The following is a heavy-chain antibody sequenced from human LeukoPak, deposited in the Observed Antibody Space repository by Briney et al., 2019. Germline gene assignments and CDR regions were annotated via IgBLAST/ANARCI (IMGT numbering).Heavy chain of an antibody. CDR3: AREVQARPLQQWLATMSYFDY. J-gene: IGHJ4*02. V-gene: IGHV3-7*01. CDR1: VFTFNNYW. D-gene: IGHD6-19*01. CDR2: IKHDGREK. Sequence: GGSLRLSCAASVFTFNNYWMTWVRQAPGKGLEWVANIKHDGREKYCVDSVKGRFTISRDNAKNSLYLQMNSLRAEDTAVYYCAREVQARPLQQWLATMSYFDYWGQGTLVTVSS.